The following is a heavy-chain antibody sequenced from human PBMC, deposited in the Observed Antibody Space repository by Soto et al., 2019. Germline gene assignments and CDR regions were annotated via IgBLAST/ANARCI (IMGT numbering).Heavy chain of an antibody. J-gene: IGHJ6*02. CDR1: GYTFTGYY. CDR3: ARDTGLQYYYGMDV. D-gene: IGHD4-4*01. V-gene: IGHV1-2*02. Sequence: ASVKVSCKASGYTFTGYYMHWVRQAPGQGLEWMGWINPNSGGTNYAQKFQGRVTMTRDTSISTAYMELSRLRSDDTAVYYCARDTGLQYYYGMDVWGQGTTVTVSS. CDR2: INPNSGGT.